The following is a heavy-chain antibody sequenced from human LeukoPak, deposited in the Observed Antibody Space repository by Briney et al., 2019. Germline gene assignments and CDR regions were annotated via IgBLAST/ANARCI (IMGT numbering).Heavy chain of an antibody. D-gene: IGHD6-6*01. Sequence: GGSLRLSCAASGFTFSIYSLNWVRQAPGKGLEWVSSISSSSSFISYADSVKGRFTISRDNAKNSLYLQMNSLRAEDTAVYYCAKNRKSSSSDFXYXXQGTXXTVS. CDR1: GFTFSIYS. V-gene: IGHV3-21*06. J-gene: IGHJ4*02. CDR3: AKNRKSSSSDFXY. CDR2: ISSSSSFI.